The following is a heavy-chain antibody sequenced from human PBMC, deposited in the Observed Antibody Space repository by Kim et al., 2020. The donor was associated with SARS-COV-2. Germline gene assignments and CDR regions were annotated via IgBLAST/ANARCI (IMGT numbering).Heavy chain of an antibody. CDR3: ARSPMVYAMRDYYYYMDV. CDR1: GYSFTSYW. J-gene: IGHJ6*03. D-gene: IGHD2-8*01. V-gene: IGHV5-51*01. CDR2: IYPGDSDT. Sequence: GASLKISCKGSGYSFTSYWIGWVRQMPGKGLEWMGIIYPGDSDTRYSPSFQGQVTISADKSISTAYLQWSSLKASDTAMYYCARSPMVYAMRDYYYYMDVWGKGTTVTVSS.